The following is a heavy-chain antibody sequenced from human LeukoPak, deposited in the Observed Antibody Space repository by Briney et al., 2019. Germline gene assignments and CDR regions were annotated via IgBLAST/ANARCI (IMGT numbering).Heavy chain of an antibody. J-gene: IGHJ5*02. D-gene: IGHD6-13*01. Sequence: WASVKVSCKASGYTFTGNYMHWVRQAPGQGLEWMGWINPNNGGTKYAQKFQGRVTMTRGTSISTGYMERRRLRSDDTAVYYCAREKGRGFSSRWSNFGDPWGQGTLVTVSS. CDR1: GYTFTGNY. CDR2: INPNNGGT. CDR3: AREKGRGFSSRWSNFGDP. V-gene: IGHV1-2*02.